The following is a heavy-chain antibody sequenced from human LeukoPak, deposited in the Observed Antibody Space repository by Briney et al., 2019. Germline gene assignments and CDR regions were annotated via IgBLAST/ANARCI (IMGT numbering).Heavy chain of an antibody. J-gene: IGHJ5*02. CDR1: GFTFSNAW. D-gene: IGHD3-10*01. CDR2: IKSKTDGGTT. V-gene: IGHV3-15*01. Sequence: GGSLRLSCAASGFTFSNAWMSWVRQAPGKGLEWVGRIKSKTDGGTTDYAAPVKGRFTISRDDSKNTLYLQMNSLKTEDTAVYYCTTDGFGEPLVFDPWGQGTLVTVSS. CDR3: TTDGFGEPLVFDP.